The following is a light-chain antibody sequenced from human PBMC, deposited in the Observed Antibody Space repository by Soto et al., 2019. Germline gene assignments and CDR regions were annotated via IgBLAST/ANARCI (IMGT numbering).Light chain of an antibody. V-gene: IGKV3-20*01. CDR2: GAS. CDR1: QSVSSSY. CDR3: QQYGSSRRWT. J-gene: IGKJ1*01. Sequence: VLTQSPGTLYLSPGERATLSCRASQSVSSSYLAWYQQKPGQAPRLLISGASSRATGIPDRFSGSGSGTHFTLTISRLEPEDFAVYYCQQYGSSRRWTFGPGTKVEIK.